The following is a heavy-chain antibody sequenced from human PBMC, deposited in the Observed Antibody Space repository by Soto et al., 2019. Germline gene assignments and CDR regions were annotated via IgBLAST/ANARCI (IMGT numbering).Heavy chain of an antibody. CDR1: GFTFSSYG. Sequence: EVQLLESGGGLVQPGGSLRLSCAASGFTFSSYGMSWVRQAPGKGLEWVSAISGYGGSTFYPDSVQGRFTISRDNSKNTLFLEMIRLRAEDTAVYYCAKDTSPAGYQPPFTDWGQGTLVTVSS. CDR3: AKDTSPAGYQPPFTD. D-gene: IGHD2-2*01. J-gene: IGHJ4*02. CDR2: ISGYGGST. V-gene: IGHV3-23*01.